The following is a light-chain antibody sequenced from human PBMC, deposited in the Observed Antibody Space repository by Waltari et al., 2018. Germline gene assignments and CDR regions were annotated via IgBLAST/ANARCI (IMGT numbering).Light chain of an antibody. Sequence: DVQLTQTPSFLSASVGDRVTITCRASQSISNYIAWSRQKPGKAPKLLIYAASTLQSGVPSRFSGSGSGTEFTLTVSSLQPEDFATYYGQQLNSWDTFGQGTKLEI. CDR2: AAS. V-gene: IGKV1-9*01. CDR1: QSISNY. J-gene: IGKJ2*01. CDR3: QQLNSWDT.